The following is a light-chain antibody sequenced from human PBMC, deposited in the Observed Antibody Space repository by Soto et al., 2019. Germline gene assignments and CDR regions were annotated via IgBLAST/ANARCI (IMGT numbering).Light chain of an antibody. Sequence: QSALTQPTSASGSPGQSVAISCTGTSSDIGAYKFVSWYQQHPGKAPKLIIYEVSIRPSGVPDRFSGSKSGNTASLTVSGLLAEDEDDYYCSLYAGSNNVVFGGGTKLTVL. CDR1: SSDIGAYKF. CDR3: SLYAGSNNVV. J-gene: IGLJ2*01. V-gene: IGLV2-8*01. CDR2: EVS.